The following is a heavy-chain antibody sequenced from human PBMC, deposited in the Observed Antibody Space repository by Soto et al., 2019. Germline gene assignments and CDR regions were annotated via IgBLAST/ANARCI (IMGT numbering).Heavy chain of an antibody. Sequence: SLRLSCAASGFTFSSYGMHWVRQAPGKGLEWVAVIWYDGSNKYYADSVKGRFTISRDNSKNTLYLQMNSLRAEDTAVYYCAKDMNFRLYYYGMDVWGQGTTVTVSS. CDR2: IWYDGSNK. J-gene: IGHJ6*02. V-gene: IGHV3-33*06. CDR3: AKDMNFRLYYYGMDV. D-gene: IGHD3-3*01. CDR1: GFTFSSYG.